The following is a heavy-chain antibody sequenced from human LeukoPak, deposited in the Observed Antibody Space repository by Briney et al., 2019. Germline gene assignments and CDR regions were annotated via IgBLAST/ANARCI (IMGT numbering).Heavy chain of an antibody. V-gene: IGHV3-30-3*01. CDR2: MSFDGNNK. CDR3: ARDSGYCSSTGCYVHYFDY. CDR1: EFTFSNHA. Sequence: GRSLRLSCAASEFTFSNHAIHWVRQAPGKGLEWVAVMSFDGNNKYYADSVKGRFTISRDNAKNSLYLQMNSLRAEDTAVYYCARDSGYCSSTGCYVHYFDYWGQGTLVTVSS. J-gene: IGHJ4*02. D-gene: IGHD2-2*01.